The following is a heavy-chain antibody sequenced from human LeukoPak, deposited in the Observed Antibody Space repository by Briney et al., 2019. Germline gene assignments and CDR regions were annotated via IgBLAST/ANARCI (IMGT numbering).Heavy chain of an antibody. D-gene: IGHD3-10*01. J-gene: IGHJ4*02. V-gene: IGHV1-24*01. CDR3: ARDSSGVRGVSIDY. Sequence: GASVKVSCTVSGYTLTELSIHWVRQAPGKGLEWMGGFDHEQDETIYAQQFQGRVTMTRDTSISTAYMELSRLRSDDTAVYYCARDSSGVRGVSIDYWGQGTLVTVSS. CDR2: FDHEQDET. CDR1: GYTLTELS.